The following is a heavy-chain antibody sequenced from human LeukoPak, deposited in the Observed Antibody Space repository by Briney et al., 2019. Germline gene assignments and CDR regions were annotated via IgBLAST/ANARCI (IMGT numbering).Heavy chain of an antibody. CDR1: GFTFSSYW. D-gene: IGHD6-19*01. CDR2: INSDGSST. CDR3: ARVRLGSGWSLFDF. V-gene: IGHV3-74*01. J-gene: IGHJ4*02. Sequence: GGSLRLSCAASGFTFSSYWMHWVRQAPGKGLVWVSRINSDGSSTSYADSVKGRFTISRHISQNTLYLQMNSLRAEDTAVYYCARVRLGSGWSLFDFWGQGTLVTVSS.